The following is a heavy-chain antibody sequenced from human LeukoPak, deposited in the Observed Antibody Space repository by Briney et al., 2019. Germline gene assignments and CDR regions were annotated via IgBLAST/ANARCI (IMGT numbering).Heavy chain of an antibody. V-gene: IGHV4-30-4*01. CDR2: IYYSGST. J-gene: IGHJ4*02. CDR1: GGSISSGDYY. Sequence: SETLSLTCTVSGGSISSGDYYWSWIHQPPGKGLEWIGYIYYSGSTYYNPSLKSRVTISVDTSKNQFSLKLSSVTAADTAVYYCASYGGSGSYYDPWRDYWGQGTLVTVSS. CDR3: ASYGGSGSYYDPWRDY. D-gene: IGHD3-10*01.